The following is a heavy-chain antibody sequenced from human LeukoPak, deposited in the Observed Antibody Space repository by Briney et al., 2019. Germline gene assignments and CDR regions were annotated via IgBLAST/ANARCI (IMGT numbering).Heavy chain of an antibody. CDR2: IYYSGST. CDR1: GGSISSSSYY. J-gene: IGHJ4*02. V-gene: IGHV4-39*01. CDR3: ARRYYCSSTSCYWNY. Sequence: PSETLSLTCTVSGGSISSSSYYWGWIRQPPGKGLEWIGSIYYSGSTYYNPSLKSRVTISVDTSKSQFSLKLSSVTAADTAVYYCARRYYCSSTSCYWNYWGQGTLVTVSS. D-gene: IGHD2-2*01.